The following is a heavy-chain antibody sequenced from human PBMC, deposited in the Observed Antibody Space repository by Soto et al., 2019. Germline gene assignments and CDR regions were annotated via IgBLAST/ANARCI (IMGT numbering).Heavy chain of an antibody. V-gene: IGHV3-30*18. CDR3: AQDRGSADYGGSSFHY. Sequence: QVQLVESGGGVVQPGRSLRLSCAASGFTFSTYGIHWVRQAPGKGLEWVAVVSYDGSNKYYADSVKGRFTISRDNSRNTRYLQMNSLRAEDTAVYYCAQDRGSADYGGSSFHYWGQGTLVTVSS. CDR2: VSYDGSNK. CDR1: GFTFSTYG. J-gene: IGHJ4*02. D-gene: IGHD2-15*01.